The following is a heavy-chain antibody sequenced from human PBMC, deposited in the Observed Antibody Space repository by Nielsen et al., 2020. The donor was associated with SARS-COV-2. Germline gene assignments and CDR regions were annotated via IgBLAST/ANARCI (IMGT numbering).Heavy chain of an antibody. CDR1: GFTLSSYA. CDR3: AKSGLKGENYYYYYGMDV. CDR2: ISGSGGST. V-gene: IGHV3-23*01. D-gene: IGHD3-10*01. Sequence: GESPKTSCSAFGFTLSSYALSWVPQAPGKGLEWVSAISGSGGSTYYADSVKGRFTISRDNSKNTLYLQMNSLRAEDTAVYYCAKSGLKGENYYYYYGMDVWGQGTTVTVSS. J-gene: IGHJ6*02.